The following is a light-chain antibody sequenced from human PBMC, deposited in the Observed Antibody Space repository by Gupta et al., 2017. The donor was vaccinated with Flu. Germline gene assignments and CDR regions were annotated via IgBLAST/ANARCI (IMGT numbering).Light chain of an antibody. CDR2: GAS. V-gene: IGKV3-20*01. CDR1: QFISSTK. J-gene: IGKJ1*01. CDR3: LHDARSSST. Sequence: EIVLTQSPVTLSLSPGDRATLSRRASQFISSTKLAWYQQKPGQAPSLLIYGASNRATGTPDRFGGSGSGTDFTLTISRLEPEDFALYYCLHDARSSSTFGQGTKVEI.